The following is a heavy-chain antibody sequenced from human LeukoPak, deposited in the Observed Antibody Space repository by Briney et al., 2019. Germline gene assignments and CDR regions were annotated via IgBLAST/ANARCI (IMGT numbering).Heavy chain of an antibody. CDR3: ARVYYSNSYDYWYFDL. Sequence: NPSETLSLTCAVYGGSFSGYYWSWIRQPPGKGQEWIGYIFYSGSTNYNPSLKSRVTISVDTSKNQFSLKLSSVTAADTAVYYCARVYYSNSYDYWYFDLWGRGTLVTVSS. V-gene: IGHV4-59*01. CDR1: GGSFSGYY. J-gene: IGHJ2*01. D-gene: IGHD6-13*01. CDR2: IFYSGST.